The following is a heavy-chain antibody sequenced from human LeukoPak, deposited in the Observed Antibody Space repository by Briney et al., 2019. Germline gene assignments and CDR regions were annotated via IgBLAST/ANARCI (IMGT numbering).Heavy chain of an antibody. J-gene: IGHJ6*03. V-gene: IGHV4-34*01. CDR2: INHSGST. D-gene: IGHD5-18*01. CDR3: ARRGWLSGDYYYYYMDV. Sequence: SETLSLTCTVSGGSISSYYWSWIRQPPGKGLEWIGEINHSGSTNYNPSLKSRVTISVDTSKNQFSLKLSSVTAADTAVYYCARRGWLSGDYYYYYMDVWGKGTTVTVSS. CDR1: GGSISSYY.